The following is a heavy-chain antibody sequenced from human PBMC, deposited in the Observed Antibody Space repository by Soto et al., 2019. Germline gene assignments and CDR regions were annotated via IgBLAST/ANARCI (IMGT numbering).Heavy chain of an antibody. CDR2: ISGSGGST. D-gene: IGHD2-2*01. CDR3: AKSGYQLPYYYYMDV. J-gene: IGHJ6*03. V-gene: IGHV3-23*01. CDR1: GFTFSSYA. Sequence: GGSLRLSCAASGFTFSSYAMSWVRQAPGKGLEWVSAISGSGGSTYYADSVKGRFTISRDNSKNTLYLQMNSLRAEDTAVYYCAKSGYQLPYYYYMDVWGKGTTVTVSS.